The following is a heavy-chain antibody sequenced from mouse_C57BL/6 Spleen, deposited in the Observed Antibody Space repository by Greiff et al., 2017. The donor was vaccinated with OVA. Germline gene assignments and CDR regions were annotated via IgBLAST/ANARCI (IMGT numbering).Heavy chain of an antibody. CDR3: AGWLRLNFDY. D-gene: IGHD2-2*01. Sequence: EVQLQESGPGLVKPSQSLSLTCSVTGYSITSGYYWNWIRQFPGNKLEWMGYISYDGSNNYNPSLKNRISITRDTSKNQFFLKLNSVTTEDTATYYCAGWLRLNFDYWGQGTTLTVSS. CDR2: ISYDGSN. J-gene: IGHJ2*01. CDR1: GYSITSGYY. V-gene: IGHV3-6*01.